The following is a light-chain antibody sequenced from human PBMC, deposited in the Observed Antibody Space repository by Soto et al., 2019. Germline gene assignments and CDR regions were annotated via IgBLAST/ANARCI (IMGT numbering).Light chain of an antibody. CDR1: SGSVSTAYH. CDR2: STN. V-gene: IGLV8-61*01. Sequence: QTVVTQEPSFSVSPGGTVTLTCGLTSGSVSTAYHPSWYRQTPGQAPRTLIYSTNIRSSGVPDRFSGSILGNKAALTITGAQADDECDYYCVLYMGTGISVFGGGTKVTVL. J-gene: IGLJ3*02. CDR3: VLYMGTGISV.